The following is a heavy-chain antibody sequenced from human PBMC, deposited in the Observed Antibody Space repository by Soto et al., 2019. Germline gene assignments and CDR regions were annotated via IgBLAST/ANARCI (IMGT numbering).Heavy chain of an antibody. J-gene: IGHJ6*02. D-gene: IGHD1-26*01. V-gene: IGHV6-1*01. Sequence: SQTLSLTCAISGDSVSSNSAAWNWIRQSPSRGLEWLGRTYYRSKWYNDYAVSVKSRITINPDTSKNQFSLQLNSVTPEDTAVYFCARDLSVGARRFDYYYGMDVWGQGTTVTVSS. CDR2: TYYRSKWYN. CDR1: GDSVSSNSAA. CDR3: ARDLSVGARRFDYYYGMDV.